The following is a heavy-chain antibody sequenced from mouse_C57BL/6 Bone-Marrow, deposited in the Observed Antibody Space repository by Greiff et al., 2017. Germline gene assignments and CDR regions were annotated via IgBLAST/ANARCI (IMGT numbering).Heavy chain of an antibody. V-gene: IGHV10-1*01. D-gene: IGHD2-13*01. J-gene: IGHJ1*03. CDR2: IRSKSNNYAT. Sequence: EVNLVESGGGLVQPKGSLKLSCAASGFSFNTYAMNWVRQAPGKGLEWVARIRSKSNNYATYYADSVKDRFTISRDDSESMLYLQMNNLKTEDTAMYYCVIIYGDGYFDVWGTGTTVTVSS. CDR1: GFSFNTYA. CDR3: VIIYGDGYFDV.